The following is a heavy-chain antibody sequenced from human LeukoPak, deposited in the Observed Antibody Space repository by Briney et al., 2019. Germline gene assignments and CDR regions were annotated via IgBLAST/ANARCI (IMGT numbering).Heavy chain of an antibody. Sequence: SETLSLTCIVSGGSISSSSYYWGWIRQPPGKGLEWIATIYYSGNTYYNPSLKSRVTISVDTSKNQFSLKVNSVTAADTAVYYCARQEIPVAIPFDFWGQGTLVTVSS. J-gene: IGHJ4*02. D-gene: IGHD2-2*02. CDR3: ARQEIPVAIPFDF. V-gene: IGHV4-39*01. CDR2: IYYSGNT. CDR1: GGSISSSSYY.